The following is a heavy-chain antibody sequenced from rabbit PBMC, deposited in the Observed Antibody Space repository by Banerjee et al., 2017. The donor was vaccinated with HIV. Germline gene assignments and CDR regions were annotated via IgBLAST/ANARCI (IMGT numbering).Heavy chain of an antibody. Sequence: QEQLVESGGGLVQPEGSLKLSCKASGFTLSSSYYMCWVRQAPGKGLEWIACINAGSSDDTSYASWAKGRFTVSKTSSTTVTLQMTSLTAADTATYFCARAPGDSGWYFGGYYFNLWGQGTLVTVS. CDR1: GFTLSSSYY. V-gene: IGHV1S45*01. CDR2: INAGSSDDT. J-gene: IGHJ4*01. CDR3: ARAPGDSGWYFGGYYFNL. D-gene: IGHD7-1*01.